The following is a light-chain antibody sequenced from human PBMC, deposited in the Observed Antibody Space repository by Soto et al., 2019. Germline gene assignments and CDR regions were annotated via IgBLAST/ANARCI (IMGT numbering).Light chain of an antibody. Sequence: ALAQPRSVSGSPGQSVSISCTGTSSDVGRYSYVSWYQQHPGKAPKLMIYDVSERPSGVPDRFSGSKSGNTASLTISGLQAEDEADYYCCSYAGTYTGVFGTGTKVTVL. CDR2: DVS. J-gene: IGLJ1*01. V-gene: IGLV2-11*01. CDR1: SSDVGRYSY. CDR3: CSYAGTYTGV.